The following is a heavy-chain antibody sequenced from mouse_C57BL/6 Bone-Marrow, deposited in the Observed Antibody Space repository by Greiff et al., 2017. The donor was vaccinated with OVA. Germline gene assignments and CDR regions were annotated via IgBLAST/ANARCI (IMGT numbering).Heavy chain of an antibody. J-gene: IGHJ2*01. CDR1: GYTFTSYG. Sequence: QVQLQQSGAELARPGASVKLSCKASGYTFTSYGISWVKQRTGQALEWIGEIYPRSGNTYYNEKFKGKATLTADKSSSTAYMELRSLTSEDSAVYFCARPYYYSSSCQLDYWGQGTTLTVSS. V-gene: IGHV1-81*01. D-gene: IGHD1-1*01. CDR2: IYPRSGNT. CDR3: ARPYYYSSSCQLDY.